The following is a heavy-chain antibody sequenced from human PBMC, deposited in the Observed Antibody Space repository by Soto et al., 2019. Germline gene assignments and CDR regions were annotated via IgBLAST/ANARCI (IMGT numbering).Heavy chain of an antibody. J-gene: IGHJ6*04. CDR3: AREGVAPYYYYGMDV. CDR2: ISSYNGDT. Sequence: QVQLEQSGAEVKKPGASVKVSCKASGYTFTRSGISWVRQAPGQGPEWMGWISSYNGDTNYAQTFQGRVTMTTDTSTRTAYMELRSLRSDDTAVYYCAREGVAPYYYYGMDVWGEGTPVTVSS. CDR1: GYTFTRSG. D-gene: IGHD5-12*01. V-gene: IGHV1-18*01.